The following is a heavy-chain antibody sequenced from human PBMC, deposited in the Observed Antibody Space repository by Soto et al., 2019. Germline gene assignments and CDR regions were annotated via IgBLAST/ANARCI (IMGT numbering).Heavy chain of an antibody. V-gene: IGHV4-30-2*01. CDR3: ARERRRDAFDI. Sequence: PGKGLEWIGYIYHSGSTYYNPSLKSRVTISVDRSKNQFSLELSSVTAADTVVYYCARERRRDAFDIWGQGTMVTVSS. J-gene: IGHJ3*02. CDR2: IYHSGST.